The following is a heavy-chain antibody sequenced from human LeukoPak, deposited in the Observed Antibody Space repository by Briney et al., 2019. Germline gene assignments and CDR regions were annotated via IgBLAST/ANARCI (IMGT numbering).Heavy chain of an antibody. CDR2: ISDSGNT. Sequence: SETLSLTCTVSGCSISSYSWSWIRQAPGKGLEWIGYISDSGNTNYNPSLKSRVATTVDTSKNQFSLKLNSVTDADTAVYYCASFSWGSGSYNQEAIWSWFDPWGQGTLVSVSS. V-gene: IGHV4-59*08. J-gene: IGHJ5*02. CDR1: GCSISSYS. D-gene: IGHD3-10*01. CDR3: ASFSWGSGSYNQEAIWSWFDP.